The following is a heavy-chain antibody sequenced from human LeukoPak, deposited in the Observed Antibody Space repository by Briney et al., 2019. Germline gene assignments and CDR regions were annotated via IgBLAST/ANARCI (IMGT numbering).Heavy chain of an antibody. D-gene: IGHD5-18*01. V-gene: IGHV1-8*01. CDR2: MNPNSGNT. Sequence: ASVKVSCKASGYTFTSYGINWVRQATGQGLEWMGWMNPNSGNTGYAQKFQGRVTMTRNTSISTAYMELSSLRSEDTAVYYCARGAIQGYYYYYYMDVWGKGTTVTVSS. J-gene: IGHJ6*03. CDR3: ARGAIQGYYYYYYMDV. CDR1: GYTFTSYG.